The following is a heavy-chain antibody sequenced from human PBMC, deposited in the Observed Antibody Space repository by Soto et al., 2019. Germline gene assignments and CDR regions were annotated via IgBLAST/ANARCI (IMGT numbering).Heavy chain of an antibody. D-gene: IGHD7-27*01. J-gene: IGHJ2*01. V-gene: IGHV4-31*03. CDR3: AREITGDWHFDL. CDR2: IYYSGTT. Sequence: QVQLQESGPGLVKPSQTLSLTCTVSGGSINSGGFYWNWIRQHPGKGLEWIGYIYYSGTTYYTPSLRSRLTISVDTSANQFPLKLSSVTAADTAVYYCAREITGDWHFDLWGRGTLVTVSS. CDR1: GGSINSGGFY.